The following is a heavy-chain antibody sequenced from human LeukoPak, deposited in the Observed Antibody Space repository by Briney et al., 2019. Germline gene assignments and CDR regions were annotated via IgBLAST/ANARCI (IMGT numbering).Heavy chain of an antibody. CDR1: AFTFSSYG. CDR3: AEYGDYSLY. Sequence: PGGSLRLSCAASAFTFSSYGLHWVRQAPGKGLQWVAFIRYNEGDTFYGDSVKGRFTICRDNSRSRVYLQMNSLRAEDTAVYYCAEYGDYSLYWGRGTLVTVFS. D-gene: IGHD4-17*01. V-gene: IGHV3-30*02. J-gene: IGHJ4*02. CDR2: IRYNEGDT.